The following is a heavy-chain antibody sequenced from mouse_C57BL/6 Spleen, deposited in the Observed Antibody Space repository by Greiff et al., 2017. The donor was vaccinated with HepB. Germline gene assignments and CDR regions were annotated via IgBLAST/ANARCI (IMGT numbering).Heavy chain of an antibody. CDR1: GYTFTSYW. CDR3: ARVRRAYYGTSEFAY. J-gene: IGHJ3*01. CDR2: IHPNSGST. V-gene: IGHV1-64*01. Sequence: QVQLKQSGAELVKPGASVKLSCKASGYTFTSYWMHWVKQRPGQGLEWIGMIHPNSGSTNYNEKFKSKATLTVDKSSSTAYMQLSSLTSEDSAVYYCARVRRAYYGTSEFAYWGQGTLVTVSA. D-gene: IGHD1-1*01.